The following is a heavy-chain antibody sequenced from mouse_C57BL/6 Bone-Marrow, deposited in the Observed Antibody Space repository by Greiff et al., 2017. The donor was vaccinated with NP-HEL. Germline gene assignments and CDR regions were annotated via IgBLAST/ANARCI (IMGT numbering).Heavy chain of an antibody. V-gene: IGHV1-19*01. CDR1: GYTFTDYY. CDR2: INPYNGGT. CDR3: AGGWLLRFHWYFDV. D-gene: IGHD2-3*01. J-gene: IGHJ1*03. Sequence: EVQLQQSGPVLVKPGASVKMSCKASGYTFTDYYMNWVKQSHGKSLEWIGVINPYNGGTSYNQKFKGKATLTVDKSSSTAYMELNSLTSEDSAVYYCAGGWLLRFHWYFDVWGTGTTVTVSS.